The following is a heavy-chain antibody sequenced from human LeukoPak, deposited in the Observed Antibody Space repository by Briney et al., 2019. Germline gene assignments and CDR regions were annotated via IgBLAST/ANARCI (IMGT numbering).Heavy chain of an antibody. CDR1: GFTFSSYG. V-gene: IGHV3-30*03. Sequence: PGRSLRLSCAASGFTFSSYGMHWVRQAPGKGLEWVAVISYDGSNKYYADSVKGRFTISRDNSKNTLYLQMNSLRAEDTAVYYCARDAGLRFLEWLLSPSDYYMDVWGKGTTVTVSS. CDR2: ISYDGSNK. CDR3: ARDAGLRFLEWLLSPSDYYMDV. J-gene: IGHJ6*03. D-gene: IGHD3-3*01.